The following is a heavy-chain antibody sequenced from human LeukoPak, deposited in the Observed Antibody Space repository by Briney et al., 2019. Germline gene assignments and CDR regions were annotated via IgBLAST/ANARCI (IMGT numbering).Heavy chain of an antibody. CDR1: GGSISSYY. Sequence: PSETLSLTCTVSGGSISSYYWSWIRQPPGKGLEWIGYIYYSGSTNHNPSLKSRDTISVDTSKNQFSLKLSSVTAADTAVYYCARGMPDSSGYLFDYWGQGTLVTVSP. D-gene: IGHD3-22*01. V-gene: IGHV4-59*01. CDR3: ARGMPDSSGYLFDY. J-gene: IGHJ4*02. CDR2: IYYSGST.